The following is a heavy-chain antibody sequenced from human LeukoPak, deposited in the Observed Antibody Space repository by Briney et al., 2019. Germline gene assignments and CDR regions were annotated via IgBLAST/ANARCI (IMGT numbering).Heavy chain of an antibody. D-gene: IGHD6-6*01. Sequence: ASVKVSCKASGYTFTSYDISWVRQAPGQGLEWMGWISTYNDNTHNAQKLQGRVTMTTDTSTSTVYMELKSLRSDDTAVYYCARIQSRIIAARPGNPAFDYWGRGTLVTVSS. V-gene: IGHV1-18*01. CDR3: ARIQSRIIAARPGNPAFDY. J-gene: IGHJ4*02. CDR2: ISTYNDNT. CDR1: GYTFTSYD.